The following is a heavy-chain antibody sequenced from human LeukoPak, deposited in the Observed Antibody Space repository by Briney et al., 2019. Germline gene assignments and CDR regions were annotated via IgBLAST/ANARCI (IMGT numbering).Heavy chain of an antibody. J-gene: IGHJ4*02. CDR3: VRADGYSSGWYCDY. D-gene: IGHD6-19*01. CDR2: INSDGSST. CDR1: GFTFSSYW. V-gene: IGHV3-74*01. Sequence: PGGSLRPSCAASGFTFSSYWMHWVRQAPGKGLVWVSRINSDGSSTSYADSVKGRFTISRDNAKNTLYLQMNSLRAEDTAVYYCVRADGYSSGWYCDYWGQGTLVTVSS.